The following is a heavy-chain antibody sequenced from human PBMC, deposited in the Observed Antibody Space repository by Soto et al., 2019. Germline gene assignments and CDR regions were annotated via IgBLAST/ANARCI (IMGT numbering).Heavy chain of an antibody. CDR3: ARDINGGNSGWFDP. D-gene: IGHD2-21*02. CDR1: GYTFTSYG. Sequence: SVKVSCKASGYTFTSYGISWVRQAPGQGLEWMGRIIPILGIANYAQKFQGRVTITADKSTSTAYMELSSLRSEDTAVYYCARDINGGNSGWFDPWGQGTLVTVSS. CDR2: IIPILGIA. J-gene: IGHJ5*02. V-gene: IGHV1-69*04.